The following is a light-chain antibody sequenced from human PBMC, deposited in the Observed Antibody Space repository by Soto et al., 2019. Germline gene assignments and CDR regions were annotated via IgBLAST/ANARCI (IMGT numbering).Light chain of an antibody. CDR1: SSDVGGYNY. CDR2: DVS. Sequence: QSALTQPASVSGSPGQPITISCTGTSSDVGGYNYVSWYQQHPGKAPKVMIYDVSNRPSGVSNRFSGSKSGNTASLTISGLQAEDEADYYCGSYTTSSTLYVFGTGTQLTVL. CDR3: GSYTTSSTLYV. J-gene: IGLJ1*01. V-gene: IGLV2-14*01.